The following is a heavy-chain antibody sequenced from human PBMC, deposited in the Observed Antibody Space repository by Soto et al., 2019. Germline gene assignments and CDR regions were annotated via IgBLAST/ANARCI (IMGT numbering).Heavy chain of an antibody. D-gene: IGHD1-26*01. CDR3: ARRSTMSYYFDY. CDR2: IGFDGNYI. J-gene: IGHJ4*02. V-gene: IGHV3-30*01. CDR1: GFTFTDHA. Sequence: RVLRLSCAASGFTFTDHAMLWVRQAPGKGLEWMACIGFDGNYIQYPDSVKGRFSISRANSKNTLYLQMDSLRTEDTALYCCARRSTMSYYFDYWGQGAPVNVSS.